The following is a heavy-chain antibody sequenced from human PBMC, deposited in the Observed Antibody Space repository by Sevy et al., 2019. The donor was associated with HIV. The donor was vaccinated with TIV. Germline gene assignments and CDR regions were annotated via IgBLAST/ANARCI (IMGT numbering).Heavy chain of an antibody. CDR3: AREFNYYDSSGLYRDYYYYYGMDV. J-gene: IGHJ6*02. V-gene: IGHV3-48*02. Sequence: GGSLRLSCAASGFTFSSYSMNWVRQAPGKGLEWVSYISSSSSTIYYADSVKGRFTISRDNAKNSLYLQMNSLRDEDTAVYYCAREFNYYDSSGLYRDYYYYYGMDVWGQGTTVTVSS. D-gene: IGHD3-22*01. CDR2: ISSSSSTI. CDR1: GFTFSSYS.